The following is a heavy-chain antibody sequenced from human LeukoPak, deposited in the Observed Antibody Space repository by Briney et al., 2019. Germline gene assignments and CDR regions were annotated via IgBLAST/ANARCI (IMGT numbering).Heavy chain of an antibody. V-gene: IGHV4-39*07. D-gene: IGHD6-13*01. CDR2: IYYSGST. CDR1: GGSISSSSYY. Sequence: SSETLSLTCTVSGGSISSSSYYWGWIRQPPGKGLEWIGSIYYSGSTYYNPSLKSRVTISVDTSKNQFSLKLSSVTAADTAVYYCARLRGAAAPKGSYFRDYWGQGTLVTVSS. J-gene: IGHJ4*02. CDR3: ARLRGAAAPKGSYFRDY.